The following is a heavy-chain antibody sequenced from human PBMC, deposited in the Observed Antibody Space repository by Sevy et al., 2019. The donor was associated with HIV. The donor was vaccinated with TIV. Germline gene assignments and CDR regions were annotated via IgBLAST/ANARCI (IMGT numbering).Heavy chain of an antibody. J-gene: IGHJ5*02. D-gene: IGHD3-10*01. Sequence: ASVKVSCKASGYTFTSYGISWVRQAPGQGLEWMGWIRAYNGNTNYAQKLQGRVTMTTDKSTSTAHMELRSLRSDDTAVYYCARGSRREFGHGFDPWGQGTLVTVSS. CDR1: GYTFTSYG. V-gene: IGHV1-18*04. CDR3: ARGSRREFGHGFDP. CDR2: IRAYNGNT.